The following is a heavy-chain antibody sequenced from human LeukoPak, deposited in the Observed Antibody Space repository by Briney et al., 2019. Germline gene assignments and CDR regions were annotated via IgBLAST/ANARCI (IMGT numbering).Heavy chain of an antibody. V-gene: IGHV4-34*01. D-gene: IGHD1-1*01. CDR2: INHSGST. CDR1: GFTFSSYW. Sequence: GSLRLSCAASGFTFSSYWMSWVRQAPGKGLEWIGEINHSGSTNYNPSLKSRVTISVDTSKNQFSLKLSPVTAADTAVYYCARGGWYNYWGQGTLVTVSS. CDR3: ARGGWYNY. J-gene: IGHJ4*02.